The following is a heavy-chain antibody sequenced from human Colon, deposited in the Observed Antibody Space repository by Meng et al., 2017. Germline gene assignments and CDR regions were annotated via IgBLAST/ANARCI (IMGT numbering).Heavy chain of an antibody. CDR1: GDPIGKSKW. D-gene: IGHD1-7*01. V-gene: IGHV4-4*02. J-gene: IGHJ4*02. CDR3: ARERVRELGLFDS. CDR2: ISNSYKT. Sequence: QLHLQGLAPGPGRPSGTLSLACLVLGDPIGKSKWWSLLRQAPGKGPEWIGEISNSYKTVYSPSLKSRVRISLDKSNNQFSLTLTSVTAADTAVYYCARERVRELGLFDSWGQGILVTVSS.